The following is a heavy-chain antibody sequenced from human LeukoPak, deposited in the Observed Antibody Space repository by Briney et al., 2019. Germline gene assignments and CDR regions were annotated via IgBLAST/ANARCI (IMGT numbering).Heavy chain of an antibody. J-gene: IGHJ4*02. CDR3: AKAGYYDILTGYYSVMYFDY. V-gene: IGHV3-21*04. D-gene: IGHD3-9*01. Sequence: GGSLRLSCAASGFTFSSYSMNWVRQAPGKGLEWVSSISSSSSYIYYADSVKGRFTISRDNAKNSLYLQMNSLRAEDTAVYYCAKAGYYDILTGYYSVMYFDYWGQGTLVTVSS. CDR1: GFTFSSYS. CDR2: ISSSSSYI.